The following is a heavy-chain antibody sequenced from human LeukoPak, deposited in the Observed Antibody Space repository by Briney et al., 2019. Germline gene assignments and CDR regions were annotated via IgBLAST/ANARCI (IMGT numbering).Heavy chain of an antibody. D-gene: IGHD5-12*01. V-gene: IGHV1-18*04. CDR2: ISAYNGNT. CDR3: AKSSGYSGYYEGGYYYYYYMDV. Sequence: ASVKVSCKASGYTFSSNHIHWVRQAPGQGLEWMGWISAYNGNTNYAQKLQGRVTMTTDTSTSTAYMELRSLRSDDTAVYYCAKSSGYSGYYEGGYYYYYYMDVWGKGTTVTISS. J-gene: IGHJ6*03. CDR1: GYTFSSNH.